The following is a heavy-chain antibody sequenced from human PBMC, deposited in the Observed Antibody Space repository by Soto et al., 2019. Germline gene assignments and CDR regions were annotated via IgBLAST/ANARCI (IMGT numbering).Heavy chain of an antibody. D-gene: IGHD1-26*01. CDR2: IYYSGST. Sequence: SETLSLTCTVSGGSISSYYWSWIRQPPGKGLEWIGYIYYSGSTNYNPSLKSRVSISVDTSKNQFSLKLSSVTAADTAVYYCARRYGGNFDYWDQGTLVTVSS. CDR3: ARRYGGNFDY. CDR1: GGSISSYY. V-gene: IGHV4-59*01. J-gene: IGHJ4*02.